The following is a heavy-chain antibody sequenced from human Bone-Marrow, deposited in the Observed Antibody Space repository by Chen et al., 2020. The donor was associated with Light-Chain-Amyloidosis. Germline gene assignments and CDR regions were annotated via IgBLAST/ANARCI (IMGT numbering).Heavy chain of an antibody. V-gene: IGHV3-23*01. CDR2: ISGSGGNT. Sequence: EVQLSESGGGLVQPGGSLRLSCAASGFTFSSYAMTWVRQAPGKGLEWVSGISGSGGNTYYTDSVKGRFTLSRDNSKNTLYLQMSSLRAEDTAIYYCAKDMKREGYTYNPSDYWGQGTLVTVSS. D-gene: IGHD5-18*01. J-gene: IGHJ4*02. CDR1: GFTFSSYA. CDR3: AKDMKREGYTYNPSDY.